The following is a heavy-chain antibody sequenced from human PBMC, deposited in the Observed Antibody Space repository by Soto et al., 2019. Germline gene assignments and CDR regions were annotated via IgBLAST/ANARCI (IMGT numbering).Heavy chain of an antibody. D-gene: IGHD3-22*01. CDR1: GFTFDDYA. Sequence: GGSLRLFCAASGFTFDDYAMHWVRQAPGKGLEWVSHISWNSGSIGYADSVKGRFTISRENAKNSLYLQMNSLRAEDTALYYCAKNNYYDSTGPQHWGQGTLVTVS. J-gene: IGHJ1*01. CDR2: ISWNSGSI. V-gene: IGHV3-9*01. CDR3: AKNNYYDSTGPQH.